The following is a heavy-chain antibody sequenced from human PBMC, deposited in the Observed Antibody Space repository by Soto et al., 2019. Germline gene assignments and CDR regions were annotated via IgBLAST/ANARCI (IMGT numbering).Heavy chain of an antibody. J-gene: IGHJ3*02. CDR3: ARAGVPAAMEGGDAFDI. CDR1: GGTFSSYT. D-gene: IGHD2-2*01. V-gene: IGHV1-69*02. CDR2: IIPILGIA. Sequence: ASVKVSCKASGGTFSSYTISWVRQAPGQGLEWMGRIIPILGIANYAQKFQGRVTITADKSTSTAYMELSSLRSEDTAVYYCARAGVPAAMEGGDAFDIWGQGTMVTVSS.